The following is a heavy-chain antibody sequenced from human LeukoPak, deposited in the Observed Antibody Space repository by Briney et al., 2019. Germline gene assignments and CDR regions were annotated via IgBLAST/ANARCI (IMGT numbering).Heavy chain of an antibody. Sequence: ASVKVSCKVSGYTLTELSMHWVRQAPGKGLEWMGGFDPEDGETIYAQKFQGRVTMTEDTSTDTAYTELSSLRSEDTAVYYCATFRPAIEKKWELLYWGQGTLVTVSS. CDR1: GYTLTELS. D-gene: IGHD1-26*01. CDR3: ATFRPAIEKKWELLY. CDR2: FDPEDGET. J-gene: IGHJ4*02. V-gene: IGHV1-24*01.